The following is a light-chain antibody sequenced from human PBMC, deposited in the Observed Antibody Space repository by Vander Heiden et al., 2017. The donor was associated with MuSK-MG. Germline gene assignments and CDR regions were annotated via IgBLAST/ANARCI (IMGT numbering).Light chain of an antibody. J-gene: IGKJ5*01. CDR2: LGS. Sequence: DIVMTQSPLSLPVTPGEPASISCRSSQSLLHSNGYNYLDWYLQKPGQSPQLLIYLGSSRASGAPDRFSGSGSGTDFTLKISRVEAEDVGVYYCMQALQTPITFGQGTRLEIK. CDR3: MQALQTPIT. CDR1: QSLLHSNGYNY. V-gene: IGKV2-28*01.